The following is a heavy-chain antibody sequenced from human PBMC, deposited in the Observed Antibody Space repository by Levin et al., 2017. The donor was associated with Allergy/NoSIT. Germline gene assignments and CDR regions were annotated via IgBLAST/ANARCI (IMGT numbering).Heavy chain of an antibody. V-gene: IGHV3-11*03. J-gene: IGHJ4*02. Sequence: GESLKISCAASGFIFSDYYMNWIRQAPGKGLEWVSYISSSNSYTNYGDSVKGRFIISRDNAKNALYLQMNSLRDEDTAVYYCAKTDGYNLLQFDYWGQGTLVTVSS. CDR2: ISSSNSYT. CDR1: GFIFSDYY. D-gene: IGHD5-24*01. CDR3: AKTDGYNLLQFDY.